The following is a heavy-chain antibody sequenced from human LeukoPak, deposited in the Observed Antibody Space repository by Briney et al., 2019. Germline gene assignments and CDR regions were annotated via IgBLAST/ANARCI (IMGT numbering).Heavy chain of an antibody. V-gene: IGHV3-48*01. CDR1: GFTFSSYS. CDR2: ISSSSSTV. D-gene: IGHD3-10*01. J-gene: IGHJ4*02. Sequence: GGSLRLSCAASGFTFSSYSMNWVRQAPGKGLEWVSYISSSSSTVYYADSVKGRFTISRDNAKNSLYLQMNSLRAEDTAVYCCARDQDYGSGGDWGQGTLVTVSS. CDR3: ARDQDYGSGGD.